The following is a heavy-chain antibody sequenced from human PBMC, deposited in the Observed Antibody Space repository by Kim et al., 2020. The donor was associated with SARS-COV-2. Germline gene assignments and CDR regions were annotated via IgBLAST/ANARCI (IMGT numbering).Heavy chain of an antibody. D-gene: IGHD5-18*01. CDR2: ISGGAVNK. Sequence: GGSLRLSCVASGFTFDTYAMSWVRQAPGKGLEWVSVISGGAVNKFYADSVRGRFTISRDNSKNTLSLQMNSLRDEATALYYCAKMGIMDGYNYFYYYAL. J-gene: IGHJ6*01. CDR1: GFTFDTYA. CDR3: AKMGIMDGYNYFYYYAL. V-gene: IGHV3-23*01.